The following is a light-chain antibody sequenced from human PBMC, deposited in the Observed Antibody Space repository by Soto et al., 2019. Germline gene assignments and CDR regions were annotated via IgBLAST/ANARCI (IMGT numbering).Light chain of an antibody. CDR2: DAS. Sequence: NVLTQAPGPPSLSPGERAPPSCRASQSVSSSYLAWYQQKPGQAPRLLIYDASNRATGIPARFSGSGSGTDFTLTISRLEPEDFAVYYCQQYGSSGTFGQGTKVDIK. V-gene: IGKV3-20*01. CDR3: QQYGSSGT. J-gene: IGKJ1*01. CDR1: QSVSSSY.